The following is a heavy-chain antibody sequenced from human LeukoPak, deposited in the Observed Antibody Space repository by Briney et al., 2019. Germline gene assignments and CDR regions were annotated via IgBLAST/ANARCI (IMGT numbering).Heavy chain of an antibody. D-gene: IGHD1-26*01. CDR1: GGTFSSYA. Sequence: GASVKVSCKASGGTFSSYAISWVRQAPGQGLEWMGGIIPIFGTANYAQKFQGRVTITADESTSTAYMELSSLRSEDTAVYYCARGLPWELYTVDYWGQGTLVTVSS. V-gene: IGHV1-69*13. CDR3: ARGLPWELYTVDY. J-gene: IGHJ4*02. CDR2: IIPIFGTA.